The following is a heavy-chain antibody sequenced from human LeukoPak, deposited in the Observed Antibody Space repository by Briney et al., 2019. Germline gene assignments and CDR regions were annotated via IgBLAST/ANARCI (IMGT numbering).Heavy chain of an antibody. Sequence: GGSLRLSCAASGFTFDDYAMHWVRQAPGKGLEWVSLISGDGGSTYYGDSVKGRFTISRDNAKNSLYLQMNSLRAEDTAVYYCARGQLVFDYWGQGTLVTVSS. CDR2: ISGDGGST. CDR3: ARGQLVFDY. CDR1: GFTFDDYA. D-gene: IGHD6-13*01. V-gene: IGHV3-43*02. J-gene: IGHJ4*02.